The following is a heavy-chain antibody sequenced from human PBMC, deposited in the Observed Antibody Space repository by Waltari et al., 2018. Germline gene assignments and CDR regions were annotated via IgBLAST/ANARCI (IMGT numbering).Heavy chain of an antibody. CDR2: IIPLFNLP. CDR3: ARASATDYYDTNGYPRAFDV. D-gene: IGHD3-16*01. Sequence: QMLLVQSGAEVRRPGSSVKVSCQASGVTFSTYAINWVRQAPGQGLEWMGGIIPLFNLPLYAQNIQDRVILTADESTSTAYMELSRLRSEDSAIYYCARASATDYYDTNGYPRAFDVWGQGTVLYVSS. V-gene: IGHV1-69*01. CDR1: GVTFSTYA. J-gene: IGHJ3*01.